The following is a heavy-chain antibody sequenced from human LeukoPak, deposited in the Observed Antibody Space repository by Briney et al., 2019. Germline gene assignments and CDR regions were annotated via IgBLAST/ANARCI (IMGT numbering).Heavy chain of an antibody. J-gene: IGHJ4*02. Sequence: SVKVSCKASGGTFSSYAISWVRQAPGQGLEWMGRIIPIFGIANYAQKFQGRVTITADKSTSTAYMELSSLRSEDTAVYYCARGVEDGYNLFDYWGQGTLVTVSS. D-gene: IGHD5-24*01. CDR2: IIPIFGIA. CDR1: GGTFSSYA. CDR3: ARGVEDGYNLFDY. V-gene: IGHV1-69*04.